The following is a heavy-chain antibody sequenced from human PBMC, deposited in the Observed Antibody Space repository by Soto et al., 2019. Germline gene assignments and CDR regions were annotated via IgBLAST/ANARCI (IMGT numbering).Heavy chain of an antibody. V-gene: IGHV4-4*02. D-gene: IGHD1-26*01. CDR1: GGSISSSNW. CDR3: ARVSGSYYYGMDV. CDR2: IYHSGST. J-gene: IGHJ6*02. Sequence: LSLTCAVSGGSISSSNWWSWVRQPPGKGLEWIGEIYHSGSTNYNPSLKSRVTISVDKSKNQFSLKLSSVTAADTAVYYCARVSGSYYYGMDVWGQGITVSVSS.